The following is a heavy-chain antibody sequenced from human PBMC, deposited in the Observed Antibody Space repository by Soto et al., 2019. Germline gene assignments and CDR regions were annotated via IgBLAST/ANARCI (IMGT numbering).Heavy chain of an antibody. Sequence: GGSLRLSCAASGFTFSSYSMNWVRQAPGKGLEWVSSISSSSSYIYYADTGKGRFTISRDNSKNSLYLQMNSLLAEDTAVYYCARSNFPSSRGVTYYYYYYYMDVWGKGTTVTVSS. J-gene: IGHJ6*03. D-gene: IGHD3-10*01. CDR2: ISSSSSYI. V-gene: IGHV3-21*01. CDR3: ARSNFPSSRGVTYYYYYYYMDV. CDR1: GFTFSSYS.